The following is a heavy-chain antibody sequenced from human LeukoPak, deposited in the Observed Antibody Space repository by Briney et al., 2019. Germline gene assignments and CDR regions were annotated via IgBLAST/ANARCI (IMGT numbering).Heavy chain of an antibody. CDR2: IYRGDSDT. J-gene: IGHJ3*02. V-gene: IGHV5-51*01. CDR1: GFSLTNYW. D-gene: IGHD2-21*02. CDR3: ARQYCGGDCYPEPDAFDI. Sequence: GESRKISCKGSGFSLTNYWIGWVRQVPGKGLDWMGIIYRGDSDTRYSPSFQGQVTISADKSINTAHLQWSSLKASDTAMYYCARQYCGGDCYPEPDAFDIWGQGTLVTVSS.